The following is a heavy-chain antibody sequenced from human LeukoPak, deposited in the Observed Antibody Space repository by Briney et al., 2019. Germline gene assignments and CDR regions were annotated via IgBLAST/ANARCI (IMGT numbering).Heavy chain of an antibody. CDR2: ISYDGSNK. V-gene: IGHV3-30*18. J-gene: IGHJ4*02. D-gene: IGHD6-13*01. CDR3: AKDSSSWYFDY. Sequence: PGRSLRLSCAASGFTFSSYGMHWVRQAPGKGLEWVAVISYDGSNKYYAGSVKGRFTISRDNSKNTLYLQMNSLRAEDTAVYYCAKDSSSWYFDYWGQGTLVTVSS. CDR1: GFTFSSYG.